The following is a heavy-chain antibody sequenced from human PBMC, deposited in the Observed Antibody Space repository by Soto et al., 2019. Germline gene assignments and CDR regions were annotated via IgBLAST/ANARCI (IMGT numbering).Heavy chain of an antibody. V-gene: IGHV4-34*01. D-gene: IGHD1-1*01. Sequence: SDTLSLTCAVYGGPISDYYWSWIRQPPGTGLEWIGEINHRGSTHDNPSLKSRVTLSVDTSKSQFSLKLRSVTAADTAVYYCARVERGTRTTVVDSFDLWGQGTMVNVSS. J-gene: IGHJ3*01. CDR1: GGPISDYY. CDR2: INHRGST. CDR3: ARVERGTRTTVVDSFDL.